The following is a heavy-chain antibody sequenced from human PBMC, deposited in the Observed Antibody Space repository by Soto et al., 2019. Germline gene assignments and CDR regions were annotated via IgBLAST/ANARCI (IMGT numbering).Heavy chain of an antibody. V-gene: IGHV3-53*01. CDR3: ARGSSSGWYPLDY. Sequence: ESGGGLIQPGGSLRLSCAASGFTVSSNYMSWVRQAPGKGLEWVSVIYSGGSTYYADSVKGRFTISRDNSKNTLYLQMNSLRAEDTAVYYCARGSSSGWYPLDYWGQGTLVTVSS. CDR1: GFTVSSNY. CDR2: IYSGGST. D-gene: IGHD6-19*01. J-gene: IGHJ4*02.